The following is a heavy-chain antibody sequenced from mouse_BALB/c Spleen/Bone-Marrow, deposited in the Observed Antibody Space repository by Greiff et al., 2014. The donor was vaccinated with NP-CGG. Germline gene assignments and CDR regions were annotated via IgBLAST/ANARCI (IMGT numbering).Heavy chain of an antibody. CDR3: ARPGITTDFTY. CDR2: INPYNGAT. J-gene: IGHJ3*01. Sequence: EVQLQQSGPELVKPGASVKISCKASGYSFTGYYVHWVKQSHVKSLEWIGRINPYNGATNYNQNFTDKASLTVDESSSTAYMEFHSLTSEDSAVYYCARPGITTDFTYWGQGTLVTIST. V-gene: IGHV1-18*01. CDR1: GYSFTGYY. D-gene: IGHD1-2*01.